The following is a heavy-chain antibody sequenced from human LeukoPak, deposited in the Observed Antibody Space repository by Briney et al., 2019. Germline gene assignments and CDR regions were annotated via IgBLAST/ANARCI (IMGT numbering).Heavy chain of an antibody. CDR3: GRDNTVSVDY. CDR2: MNTDGSTT. J-gene: IGHJ4*02. D-gene: IGHD3-10*01. Sequence: SGGSLRLSCAASGFTFSSYWMIWVRQAPGKGLVYVSHMNTDGSTTNYVDSVKGRFTISRDNAKNTLYLQMDSLRAEDTAVYYFGRDNTVSVDYWGQGTLVTVSS. V-gene: IGHV3-74*01. CDR1: GFTFSSYW.